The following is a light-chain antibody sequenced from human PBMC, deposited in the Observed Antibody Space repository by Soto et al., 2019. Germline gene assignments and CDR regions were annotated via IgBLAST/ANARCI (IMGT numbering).Light chain of an antibody. Sequence: DLQLTQSPSSLSASVGDRVTITCRASQSISSYLNWYQQRPGKAPNLLIYATSSLRTGVPSRFRGSRSGADFTLTISNLQPEDFATYYCQKSYSTPPTTFGQGTRLEIK. V-gene: IGKV1-39*01. J-gene: IGKJ5*01. CDR1: QSISSY. CDR3: QKSYSTPPTT. CDR2: ATS.